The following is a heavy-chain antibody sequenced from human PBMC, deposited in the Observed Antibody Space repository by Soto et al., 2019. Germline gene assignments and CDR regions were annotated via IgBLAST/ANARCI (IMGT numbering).Heavy chain of an antibody. CDR2: ISGSGGST. D-gene: IGHD2-15*01. CDR1: GFTFSSYA. CDR3: AKVILGYCSGGSCYYDY. Sequence: GGSLRLSCAASGFTFSSYAMSWVRQAPGKGLEWVSAISGSGGSTYYADSVKGRFTISRDNSKNTLYLQMNSLRAEDTAVYYCAKVILGYCSGGSCYYDYWGPGTLVTVSS. V-gene: IGHV3-23*01. J-gene: IGHJ4*02.